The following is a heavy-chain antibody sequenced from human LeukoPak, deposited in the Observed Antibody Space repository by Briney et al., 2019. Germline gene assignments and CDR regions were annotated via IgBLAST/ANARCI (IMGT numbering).Heavy chain of an antibody. CDR1: GFPFSDFS. Sequence: PGGSLRLSCATSGFPFSDFSMSWVRQAPGKGLEWVSVIYSGGSTYYADSVKGRFTISRHNSKNTLYLQMNSLRAEDTAVYYCARTRGVFYYFDYWGQGTLVTVSS. J-gene: IGHJ4*02. CDR2: IYSGGST. V-gene: IGHV3-53*04. CDR3: ARTRGVFYYFDY. D-gene: IGHD3-10*01.